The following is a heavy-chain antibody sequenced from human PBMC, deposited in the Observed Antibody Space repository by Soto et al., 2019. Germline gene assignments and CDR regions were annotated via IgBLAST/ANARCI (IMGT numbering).Heavy chain of an antibody. V-gene: IGHV4-34*01. CDR2: INHSGST. D-gene: IGHD3-10*01. J-gene: IGHJ6*02. CDR3: ARDIWKDGSGSYYDYYYYGMDV. Sequence: PSETLSLTCAVYGGSFSGYYWSWIRQPPGKGLEWIGEINHSGSTNYNPSLKSRVTISVDTSKNQFSLKLSSVTAADTAVYYCARDIWKDGSGSYYDYYYYGMDVWGQGTTVTVSS. CDR1: GGSFSGYY.